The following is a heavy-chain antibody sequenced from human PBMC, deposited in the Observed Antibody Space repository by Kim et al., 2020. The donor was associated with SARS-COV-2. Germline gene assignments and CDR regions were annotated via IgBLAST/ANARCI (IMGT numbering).Heavy chain of an antibody. CDR1: GFTFSDYY. J-gene: IGHJ6*02. V-gene: IGHV3-11*03. D-gene: IGHD3-3*01. CDR2: ISSSSSYT. Sequence: GGSLRLSCAASGFTFSDYYMSWIRQAPGKGLEWVSYISSSSSYTNYADSVKGRFTISRDNAKNSLYLQMNSLRAEDTAVYYCARASYYDFWSGYYPDYYYGMDVWGQGTTVTVSS. CDR3: ARASYYDFWSGYYPDYYYGMDV.